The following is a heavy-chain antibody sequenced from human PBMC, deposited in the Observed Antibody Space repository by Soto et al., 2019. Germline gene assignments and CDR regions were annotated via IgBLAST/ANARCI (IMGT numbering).Heavy chain of an antibody. V-gene: IGHV1-3*01. CDR3: ARGGSYDRAYYYYYGMDV. Sequence: ASVKVSCKASGYTFTSYAMHWVRQAPGQRLEWMGWINAGNGNTKYSQKFQGRVTITRDTSASTAYMELSSLRSEDTAVYYCARGGSYDRAYYYYYGMDVWGQGTTVTVSS. CDR1: GYTFTSYA. CDR2: INAGNGNT. J-gene: IGHJ6*02. D-gene: IGHD3-9*01.